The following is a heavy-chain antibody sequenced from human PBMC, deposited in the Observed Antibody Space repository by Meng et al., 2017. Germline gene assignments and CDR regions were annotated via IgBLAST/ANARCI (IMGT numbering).Heavy chain of an antibody. CDR3: ARAYCSGGSCEFDY. J-gene: IGHJ4*02. D-gene: IGHD2-15*01. Sequence: VQLQQSGPGPVEPPPTPPPTCAISGGSVSSNSAAWNWIRQSPSRGLEWLGRTYYRSKWYNEYTVSVKSRITINPDTSKNQFSLQLNSVTPEDTAVYYCARAYCSGGSCEFDYWGQGTLVTVSS. V-gene: IGHV6-1*01. CDR2: TYYRSKWYN. CDR1: GGSVSSNSAA.